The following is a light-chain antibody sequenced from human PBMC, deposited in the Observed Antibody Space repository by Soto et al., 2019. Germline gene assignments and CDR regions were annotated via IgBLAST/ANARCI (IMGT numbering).Light chain of an antibody. CDR2: GAS. J-gene: IGKJ1*01. Sequence: EIVLTQSPATLSLSPGERATLSCRASQSVSKNYLAWYKQKPGQAPRLLIYGASNRATGIPDRISGSGSGTDFTLTISRLAPEEFAVYYCQQYGSSGTFGQGTKVDIK. CDR1: QSVSKNY. CDR3: QQYGSSGT. V-gene: IGKV3-20*01.